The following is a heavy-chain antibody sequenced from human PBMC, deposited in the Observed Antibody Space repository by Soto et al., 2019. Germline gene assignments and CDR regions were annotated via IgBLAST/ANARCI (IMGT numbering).Heavy chain of an antibody. J-gene: IGHJ4*02. CDR2: IYYNGNT. CDR1: GGSITSFY. CDR3: TRGSSGWFPRPLDY. V-gene: IGHV4-59*01. D-gene: IGHD6-19*01. Sequence: QVQLRESGPGLVKPSETLSLTCTVSGGSITSFYWSWVRQPPGKGLEWIGYIYYNGNTNYNPSLKSRVTISVDTSKNQFSLNLSSVTAAGTAVYYCTRGSSGWFPRPLDYWGQGTLVTVSS.